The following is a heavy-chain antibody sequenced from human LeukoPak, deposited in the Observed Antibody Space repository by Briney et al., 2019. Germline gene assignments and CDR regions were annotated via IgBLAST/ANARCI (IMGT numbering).Heavy chain of an antibody. CDR2: ISSSSSYI. CDR1: GFTFSSYS. Sequence: GGSLRLSCAASGFTFSSYSMNWVRQAPGKGLEWVSSISSSSSYIYYADSVKGRFTISRDNAKNSLYLQMNSLRAEDTAVFYCARDLSIVVVPGRGMDVWGQGTTVTVSS. J-gene: IGHJ6*02. D-gene: IGHD2-2*01. CDR3: ARDLSIVVVPGRGMDV. V-gene: IGHV3-21*01.